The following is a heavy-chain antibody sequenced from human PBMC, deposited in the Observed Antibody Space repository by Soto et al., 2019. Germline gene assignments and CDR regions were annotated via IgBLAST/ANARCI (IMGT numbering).Heavy chain of an antibody. V-gene: IGHV1-46*01. Sequence: ASVKVSCKASGYTLTSYYMHWVRQAPGQGLEWMGIINPSGGSTSYAQKFQGRVTMTRDTSTSTVYMELSSLRSEDTAVYYCARAYGGGWPTPAEYFQHWGQGTLVTVSS. J-gene: IGHJ1*01. CDR2: INPSGGST. D-gene: IGHD6-19*01. CDR1: GYTLTSYY. CDR3: ARAYGGGWPTPAEYFQH.